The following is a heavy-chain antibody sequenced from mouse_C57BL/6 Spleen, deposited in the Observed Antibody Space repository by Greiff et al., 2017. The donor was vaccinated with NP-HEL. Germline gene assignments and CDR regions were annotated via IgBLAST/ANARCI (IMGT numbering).Heavy chain of an antibody. J-gene: IGHJ4*01. CDR1: GYTFTDYY. Sequence: VHVKQSGPVLVKPGASVKMSCKASGYTFTDYYMNWVKQSHGKSLEWIGVINPYNGGTSYNQKFKGKATLTVDKSSSTAYMELNSLTSEDSAVYYCARSLGSSLYAMDYWGQGTSVTVSS. CDR2: INPYNGGT. CDR3: ARSLGSSLYAMDY. V-gene: IGHV1-19*01. D-gene: IGHD1-1*01.